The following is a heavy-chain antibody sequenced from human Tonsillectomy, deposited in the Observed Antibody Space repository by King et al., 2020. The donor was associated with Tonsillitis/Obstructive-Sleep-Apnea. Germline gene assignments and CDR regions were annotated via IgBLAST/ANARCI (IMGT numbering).Heavy chain of an antibody. CDR3: AKGGVQRHYMDV. D-gene: IGHD1-1*01. J-gene: IGHJ6*03. V-gene: IGHV3-33*06. CDR1: GFTFSSYG. CDR2: IWYDGSNK. Sequence: KLVQSGGGVVQPGRSLRLSCAASGFTFSSYGMHWVRQAPGKGLEWVAVIWYDGSNKYYADSVKGRFTISRDNSKNTLYLQMNSLRAEDTAVFYCAKGGVQRHYMDVWGKGTTVTVSS.